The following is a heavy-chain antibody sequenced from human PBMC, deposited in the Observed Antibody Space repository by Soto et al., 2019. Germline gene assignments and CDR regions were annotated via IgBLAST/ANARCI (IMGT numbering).Heavy chain of an antibody. D-gene: IGHD3-10*01. Sequence: QVQLVQSGAEVKKPGSSVKVSCKASGGTFSSYAISWVRQAPGQGLEWMGGIIPIFGTAKYAQKFQGRVTITGDESTSTAYMELSSLRSDDTAVYYCARYISGDAGDHTLQQYYFDHGGQGTLVTVSS. V-gene: IGHV1-69*01. J-gene: IGHJ4*02. CDR3: ARYISGDAGDHTLQQYYFDH. CDR2: IIPIFGTA. CDR1: GGTFSSYA.